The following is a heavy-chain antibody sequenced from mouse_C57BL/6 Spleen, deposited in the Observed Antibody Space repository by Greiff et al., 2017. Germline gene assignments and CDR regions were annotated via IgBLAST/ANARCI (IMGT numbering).Heavy chain of an antibody. J-gene: IGHJ3*01. CDR2: ISYDGSN. V-gene: IGHV3-6*01. CDR1: GYSITSGYY. D-gene: IGHD2-1*01. Sequence: ESGPGLVKPSQSLSLTCSVTGYSITSGYYWNWIRQFPGNKLEWMGYISYDGSNNYNPSLKNRISITRDTSKNQFFLKLNSVTTEDTATYYCAGPYGNYGFAYWGQGTLVTVSA. CDR3: AGPYGNYGFAY.